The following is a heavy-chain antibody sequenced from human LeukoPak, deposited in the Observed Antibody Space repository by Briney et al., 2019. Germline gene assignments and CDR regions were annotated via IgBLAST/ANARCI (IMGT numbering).Heavy chain of an antibody. J-gene: IGHJ6*03. D-gene: IGHD3-3*01. CDR1: GYTFTGYY. CDR2: INPNSGGT. V-gene: IGHV1-2*02. Sequence: ASVKVSCKASGYTFTGYYMHWVRQAPGQGLEWMGWINPNSGGTNYAQKSQGRVTMTRDTSISTAYMELSRLRSDDTAVYYCARTNGERITIFGVVTSYYYYMDVWGKGTTVTVSS. CDR3: ARTNGERITIFGVVTSYYYYMDV.